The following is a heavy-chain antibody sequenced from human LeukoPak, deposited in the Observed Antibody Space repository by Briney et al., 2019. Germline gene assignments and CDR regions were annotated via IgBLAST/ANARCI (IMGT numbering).Heavy chain of an antibody. V-gene: IGHV4-34*01. J-gene: IGHJ6*03. CDR1: GFTFSSYA. CDR3: ARGRDIVVVPAAKRYYYYYMDV. D-gene: IGHD2-2*01. Sequence: GSLRLSCAASGFTFSSYAMSWVRQPPGKGLEWLGEINHSGSTNYNPSLKSRVTISVDTSKNQFSLKLSSVTAADTAVYYCARGRDIVVVPAAKRYYYYYMDVWGKGTTVTVSS. CDR2: INHSGST.